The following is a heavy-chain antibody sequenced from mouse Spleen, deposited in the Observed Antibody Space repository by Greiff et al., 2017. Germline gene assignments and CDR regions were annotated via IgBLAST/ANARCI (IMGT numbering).Heavy chain of an antibody. Sequence: EVQGVESGGGLVKRGGSLKLSCAASGFTFSSYAMSWVRQTPEKRLEWVATISSGGGNTYYPDSVKGRFTISRDNAKNTLYLQMSSLKSEDTAMYYCARDYDGYSLAYWGQGTLVTVSA. J-gene: IGHJ3*01. CDR2: ISSGGGNT. CDR1: GFTFSSYA. V-gene: IGHV5-9-3*01. D-gene: IGHD2-3*01. CDR3: ARDYDGYSLAY.